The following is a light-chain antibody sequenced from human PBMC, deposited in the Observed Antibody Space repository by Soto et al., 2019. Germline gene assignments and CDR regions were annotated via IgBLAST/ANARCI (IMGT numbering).Light chain of an antibody. Sequence: QSVLTQPPSVSGAPGQRVTISCTGSSSNIGAGYDVHWYQQLPGTAPKLLIYGNSNRPSGVPDRFSGSKSGTSASLAITGLHAEDEADYDCQSYASSLSGWLFGGGTKLTVL. V-gene: IGLV1-40*01. CDR1: SSNIGAGYD. J-gene: IGLJ3*02. CDR3: QSYASSLSGWL. CDR2: GNS.